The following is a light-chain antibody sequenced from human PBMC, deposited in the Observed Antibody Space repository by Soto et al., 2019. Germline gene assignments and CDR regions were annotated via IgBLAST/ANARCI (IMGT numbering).Light chain of an antibody. CDR2: AAS. J-gene: IGKJ2*01. V-gene: IGKV1-39*01. CDR1: RSIDSY. CDR3: QQSYGIPRT. Sequence: DIQMTQSPSSLSASVGDRVTITCRASRSIDSYLNWYQHKPGKAPKLLIYAASSLQSGVPSRFSGSRSGTDFTLTISSLQPEDFATYYCQQSYGIPRTFGQGTKLEIK.